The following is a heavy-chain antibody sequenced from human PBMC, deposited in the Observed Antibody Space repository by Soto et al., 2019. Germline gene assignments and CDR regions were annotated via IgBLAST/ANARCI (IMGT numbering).Heavy chain of an antibody. Sequence: SETLSLTCTVSGGSINTFYWSWVRQPAGKGLEWIGRIFSSGSTSFNPSLESRVTTSVDTSKDQFSLRLSSVTVADTATYYCAREVKSAAASDAFDIWGQGTVVTVSS. CDR3: AREVKSAAASDAFDI. CDR2: IFSSGST. V-gene: IGHV4-4*07. J-gene: IGHJ3*02. D-gene: IGHD2-15*01. CDR1: GGSINTFY.